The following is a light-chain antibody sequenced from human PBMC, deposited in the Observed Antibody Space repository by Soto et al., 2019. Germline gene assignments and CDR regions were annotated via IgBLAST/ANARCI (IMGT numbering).Light chain of an antibody. CDR1: SSDIGAYNF. Sequence: QSALTQPASVSGSPGQSITISCTGTSSDIGAYNFVSWYQQHPDRAPKLIIYDVSIRPSGVSDRFSGSKSGSTASLTVSGLQAEDEADYCCHSKTSSTTVIFGGGTKVTVL. CDR3: HSKTSSTTVI. J-gene: IGLJ2*01. V-gene: IGLV2-14*03. CDR2: DVS.